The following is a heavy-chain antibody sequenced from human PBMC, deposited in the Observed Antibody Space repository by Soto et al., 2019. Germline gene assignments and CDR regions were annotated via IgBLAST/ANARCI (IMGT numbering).Heavy chain of an antibody. J-gene: IGHJ4*02. CDR3: AREITSTGCYVDY. CDR2: IRSSSGYI. V-gene: IGHV3-21*01. Sequence: PGGSLRLSCGSSGFTFSGYSVNWVRQAPGKGLEWVSSIRSSSGYIFYADSVKGRFTISRDDAKNSVYLQMNDLRAEDTAIYYCAREITSTGCYVDYWGQGTLVTVSS. CDR1: GFTFSGYS. D-gene: IGHD2-2*01.